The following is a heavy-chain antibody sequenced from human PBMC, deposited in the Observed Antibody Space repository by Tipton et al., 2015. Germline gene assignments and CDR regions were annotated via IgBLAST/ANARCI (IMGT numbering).Heavy chain of an antibody. CDR2: IYYSGNT. Sequence: TLSLTCTVSGGSISSGKYYWSWIRQHPGKGLEWIGYIYYSGNTYYNPSLKSRVTISVDTSKSQFSLKLTSVTAADTAVYYCARGGAGYYYDSVGYLSWGQGTLVTVSS. J-gene: IGHJ5*02. D-gene: IGHD3-22*01. CDR1: GGSISSGKYY. CDR3: ARGGAGYYYDSVGYLS. V-gene: IGHV4-31*03.